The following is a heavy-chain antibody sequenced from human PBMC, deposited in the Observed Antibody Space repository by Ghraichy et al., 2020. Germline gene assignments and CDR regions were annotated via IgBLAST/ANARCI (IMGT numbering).Heavy chain of an antibody. CDR1: GGTFSSYA. CDR3: ARGKYCSGGSCHGYYYGMDV. D-gene: IGHD2-15*01. J-gene: IGHJ6*02. Sequence: SMKVSCKASGGTFSSYAISWVRQAPGQGLEWMGGIIPIFGTANYAQKFQGRVTITADESTSTAYMELSSLRSEDTAVYYCARGKYCSGGSCHGYYYGMDVWGQGTTVTVSS. CDR2: IIPIFGTA. V-gene: IGHV1-69*13.